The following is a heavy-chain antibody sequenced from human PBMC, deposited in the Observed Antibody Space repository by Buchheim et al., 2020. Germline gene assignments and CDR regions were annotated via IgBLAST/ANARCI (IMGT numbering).Heavy chain of an antibody. CDR3: ARGEIVVVITTAYNWFDP. CDR1: GFTFSSYA. V-gene: IGHV3-30-3*01. Sequence: QVQLVESGGGVVQPGRSLRLSCAASGFTFSSYAMHWVRQAPGKGLEWVAVISYDGSNKYYADSVKGRFTISRDNSKTTLILQMNSLRAEDTAVYYCARGEIVVVITTAYNWFDPWGQGTL. J-gene: IGHJ5*02. CDR2: ISYDGSNK. D-gene: IGHD3-22*01.